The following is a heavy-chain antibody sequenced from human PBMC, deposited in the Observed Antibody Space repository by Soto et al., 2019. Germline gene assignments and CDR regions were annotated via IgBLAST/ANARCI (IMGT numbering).Heavy chain of an antibody. D-gene: IGHD2-8*02. CDR2: INHTGST. CDR3: ARDKITGLFDY. V-gene: IGHV4-34*01. Sequence: QVQLQQWGAGLLKPSETLSLTCAVYGGSFSGYSWTWIRQPPGTGLEWIGEINHTGSTNYNPSLKSRVTTSVATAKSQFSLKLTSVTAADTAVYYCARDKITGLFDYWGQGTLVTVSS. CDR1: GGSFSGYS. J-gene: IGHJ4*02.